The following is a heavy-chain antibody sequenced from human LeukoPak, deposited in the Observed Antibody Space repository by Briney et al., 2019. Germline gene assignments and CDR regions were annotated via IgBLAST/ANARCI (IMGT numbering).Heavy chain of an antibody. CDR3: EKYLRDSGTYYFDN. V-gene: IGHV4-59*01. J-gene: IGHJ4*02. D-gene: IGHD2-2*02. CDR2: VYSSGLT. CDR1: GGSINNYY. Sequence: SETLSLTCTVSGGSINNYYWSWIRQPPGKGLERIGYVYSSGLTNYNPSLRSRVTISIDTSRSQFFLKLNSVTAADTAVYYCEKYLRDSGTYYFDNWGQGALVTVSS.